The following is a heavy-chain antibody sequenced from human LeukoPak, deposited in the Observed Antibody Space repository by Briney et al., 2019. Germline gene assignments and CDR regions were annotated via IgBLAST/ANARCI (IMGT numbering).Heavy chain of an antibody. V-gene: IGHV1-8*03. J-gene: IGHJ4*02. Sequence: ASVKVSCKASGYTFTRYDINWVRQATGQGLEWMGWMNPKSGNTGHAQKFQGRVTITRDTSISTVYMELSSLRSEDTAVYYCARGRRGALGRYSSSPDYWGQGTLVTVSS. CDR2: MNPKSGNT. D-gene: IGHD6-13*01. CDR3: ARGRRGALGRYSSSPDY. CDR1: GYTFTRYD.